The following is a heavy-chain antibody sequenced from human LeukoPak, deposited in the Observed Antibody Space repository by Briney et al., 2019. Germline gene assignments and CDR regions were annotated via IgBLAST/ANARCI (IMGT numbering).Heavy chain of an antibody. V-gene: IGHV3-7*01. CDR3: ARDHSSGWYRKVDY. CDR2: INQDGSLK. J-gene: IGHJ4*02. D-gene: IGHD6-19*01. Sequence: GGSLRLSCAASGFSFNNYWMSWVRQAPGEGPEWVANINQDGSLKYYVASVKGRFTISRDNAKNSLYLQMNSLRAEDTAVYYCARDHSSGWYRKVDYWGQGTLVTVSS. CDR1: GFSFNNYW.